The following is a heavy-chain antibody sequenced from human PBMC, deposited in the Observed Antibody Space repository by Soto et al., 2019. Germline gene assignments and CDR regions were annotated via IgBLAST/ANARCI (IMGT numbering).Heavy chain of an antibody. D-gene: IGHD2-2*01. J-gene: IGHJ6*04. CDR3: AKWRIEVVPAASSLGYYGMDV. CDR1: GGTFSSYA. V-gene: IGHV1-69*13. CDR2: IIPIFGTA. Sequence: GASVKVSCKASGGTFSSYAISWVRQAPGQGLEWMGGIIPIFGTANYAQKFQGRVTITADESTSTAYMELSSLRSEDTAVYYCAKWRIEVVPAASSLGYYGMDVWGXGTTVTVSS.